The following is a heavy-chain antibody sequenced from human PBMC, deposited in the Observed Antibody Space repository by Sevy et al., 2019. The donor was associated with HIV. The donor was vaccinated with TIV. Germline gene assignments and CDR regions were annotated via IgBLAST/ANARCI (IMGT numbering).Heavy chain of an antibody. D-gene: IGHD1-26*01. CDR1: GFPFSSFA. Sequence: GGSQRLSCSASGFPFSSFAMHWVRQAPGKGLEWVALIWYDGSQKYFADSLKGRLTISRDNSKITLFLQMNSLRAEDTAVYYCARPILGVTTSTYFDSWGQGTLVTVSS. V-gene: IGHV3-33*01. J-gene: IGHJ4*02. CDR3: ARPILGVTTSTYFDS. CDR2: IWYDGSQK.